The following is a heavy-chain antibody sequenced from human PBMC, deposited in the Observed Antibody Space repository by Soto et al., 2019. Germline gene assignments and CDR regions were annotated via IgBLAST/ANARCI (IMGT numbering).Heavy chain of an antibody. Sequence: GGSLRLSCAASGFTFSSYSMNWVRQAPGKGLEWVSYISSSSSTIYYADSVKGRFTISRDNAKNSLYLQMNSLRAEDTAVYYCARLPLDYGDYGPFDYWGQGTLVTVSS. CDR2: ISSSSSTI. J-gene: IGHJ4*02. CDR1: GFTFSSYS. V-gene: IGHV3-48*01. D-gene: IGHD4-17*01. CDR3: ARLPLDYGDYGPFDY.